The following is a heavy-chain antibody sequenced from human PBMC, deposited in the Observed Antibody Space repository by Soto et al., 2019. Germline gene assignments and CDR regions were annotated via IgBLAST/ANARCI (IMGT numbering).Heavy chain of an antibody. J-gene: IGHJ3*02. V-gene: IGHV1-18*01. Sequence: ASVKVSCKASGYTFTSYCISWVLQAPGQGLEWMGWISAYNGNTNYAQKLQGRVTMTTDTSTSTAYMELRSLRSDDTAVYYCARDHGYDDAFDIWGQGTMVTVSS. D-gene: IGHD3-3*01. CDR3: ARDHGYDDAFDI. CDR1: GYTFTSYC. CDR2: ISAYNGNT.